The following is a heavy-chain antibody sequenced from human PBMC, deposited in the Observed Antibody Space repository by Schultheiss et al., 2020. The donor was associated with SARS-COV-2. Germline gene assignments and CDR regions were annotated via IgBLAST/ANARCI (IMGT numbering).Heavy chain of an antibody. Sequence: GGSLRLSCAASGFTVSSNYMSWVRQAPGKGLEWVGRIKSKTDGGTTDYAAPVKGRFTISRDDSKNTLYLQMNSLKTEDTAVYYCTTDWVTMIAGIDYWGQGTLVTVSS. CDR1: GFTVSSNY. D-gene: IGHD3-22*01. CDR2: IKSKTDGGTT. CDR3: TTDWVTMIAGIDY. J-gene: IGHJ4*02. V-gene: IGHV3-15*01.